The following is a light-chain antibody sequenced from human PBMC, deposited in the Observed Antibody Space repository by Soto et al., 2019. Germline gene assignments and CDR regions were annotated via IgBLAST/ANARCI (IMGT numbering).Light chain of an antibody. V-gene: IGLV2-8*01. Sequence: QSALSQPPSASGSPGQSVTISCTGTSSDIGNYNYVSWYQQRPGTAPKTIIYEVNKRPSGVPDRFSAYKSGDTASLTISGLQAEDEADYYCCSYEGDRNYVFGSGTKVTVL. CDR1: SSDIGNYNY. CDR3: CSYEGDRNYV. J-gene: IGLJ1*01. CDR2: EVN.